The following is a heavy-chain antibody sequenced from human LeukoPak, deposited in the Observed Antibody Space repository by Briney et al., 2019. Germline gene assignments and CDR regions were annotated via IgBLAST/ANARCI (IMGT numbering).Heavy chain of an antibody. CDR2: ITPYNGKT. Sequence: GASVKVSCKASGYNFPSNGISWVRQAPGQGLEWMGWITPYNGKTIYAQKFQGRVTMTTDTSTNTAYMELRSLRFDDTAIYYCARDSPYCGSTTCYSFFDYWGQGTLVTVSP. CDR1: GYNFPSNG. V-gene: IGHV1-18*01. CDR3: ARDSPYCGSTTCYSFFDY. J-gene: IGHJ4*02. D-gene: IGHD2-21*01.